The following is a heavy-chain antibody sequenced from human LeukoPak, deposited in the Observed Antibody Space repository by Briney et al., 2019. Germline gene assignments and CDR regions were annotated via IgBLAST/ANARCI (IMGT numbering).Heavy chain of an antibody. CDR1: GGTFSSYA. CDR3: AIVVPAAMSYYYYGMDV. Sequence: SVKVPCKASGGTFSSYAISWVRQAPGQGLEWMGGIIPIFGTANYAQKFQGRVTITADESTSTTYMELSSLRSEDTAVYYCAIVVPAAMSYYYYGMDVWGQGTTVTVSS. J-gene: IGHJ6*02. V-gene: IGHV1-69*13. D-gene: IGHD2-2*01. CDR2: IIPIFGTA.